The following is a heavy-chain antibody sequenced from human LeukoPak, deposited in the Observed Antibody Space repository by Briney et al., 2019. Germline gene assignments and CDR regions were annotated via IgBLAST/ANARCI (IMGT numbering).Heavy chain of an antibody. J-gene: IGHJ6*02. CDR2: ISYSGST. CDR1: GDSLSTYY. Sequence: SETLSLTCTVSGDSLSTYYWSWIRQPPGKGLEWIGYISYSGSTNYNPSLKSRVTISVDTSKNQFSLKLSSVTAADTAVYYCARERPEYNYYYGMDVWGQGTTVTVSS. D-gene: IGHD1-14*01. CDR3: ARERPEYNYYYGMDV. V-gene: IGHV4-59*01.